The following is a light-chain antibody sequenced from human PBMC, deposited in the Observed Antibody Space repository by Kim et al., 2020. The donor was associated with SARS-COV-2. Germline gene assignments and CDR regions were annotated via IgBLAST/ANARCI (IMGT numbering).Light chain of an antibody. J-gene: IGLJ2*01. CDR2: DVS. CDR1: SRDVGGYTF. CDR3: SSYTSSSTVV. Sequence: GQSTPTSCQGPSRDVGGYTFVAWYQQHPGKAPKLMIYDVSNRPSGVSNRFSGSKSGNTASLTISGLQAEDEADYHCSSYTSSSTVVFGGGTQLTVL. V-gene: IGLV2-14*03.